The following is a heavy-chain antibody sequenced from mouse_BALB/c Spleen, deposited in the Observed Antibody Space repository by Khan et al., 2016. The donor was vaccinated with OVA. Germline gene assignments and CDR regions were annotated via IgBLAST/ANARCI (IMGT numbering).Heavy chain of an antibody. CDR3: SRDEAYYRNDGWVAY. D-gene: IGHD2-14*01. Sequence: VQLQESGAELARPGASVKMSCKASGYTFTSYTIHWIKQRPGQGLEWIGYINPSSGYTNYNQKFKDKATLTADKSSTTAYMQLSSLTSDDSAVYYCSRDEAYYRNDGWVAYGGQGTLVTVSA. CDR1: GYTFTSYT. V-gene: IGHV1-4*01. J-gene: IGHJ3*01. CDR2: INPSSGYT.